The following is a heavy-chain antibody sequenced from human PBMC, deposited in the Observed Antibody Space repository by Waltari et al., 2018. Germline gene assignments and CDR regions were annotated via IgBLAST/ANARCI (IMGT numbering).Heavy chain of an antibody. V-gene: IGHV3-21*01. J-gene: IGHJ6*03. CDR3: ASHFEDYYYYMDV. Sequence: EVQLVESGGGLVTPGGSLRLSCVASGLNFHSYTMNWVRQAPGKGLEWVSSIGTNGDYIYYADSVKGRFTTSRDNARNSLYLQMTSLRAEDTAVYFCASHFEDYYYYMDVWGKGTTVTVSS. CDR1: GLNFHSYT. CDR2: IGTNGDYI.